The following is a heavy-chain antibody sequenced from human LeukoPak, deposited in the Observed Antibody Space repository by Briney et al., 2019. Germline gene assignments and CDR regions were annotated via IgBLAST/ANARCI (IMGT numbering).Heavy chain of an antibody. V-gene: IGHV3-21*01. CDR1: GFTFCSYS. J-gene: IGHJ5*02. Sequence: GGSLRLSCAASGFTFCSYSVNWVRQAPGKGRECVSSISSSSSYIYYADSVEGRFTISRDNAKNSLYLQMNSLRAEDTAVYYCARDCWGSGDEYVSWFDPWGQGTLVTVSS. CDR3: ARDCWGSGDEYVSWFDP. CDR2: ISSSSSYI. D-gene: IGHD3-16*01.